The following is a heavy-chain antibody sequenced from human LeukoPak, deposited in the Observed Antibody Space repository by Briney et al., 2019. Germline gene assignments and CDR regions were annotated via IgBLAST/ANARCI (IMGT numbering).Heavy chain of an antibody. D-gene: IGHD6-13*01. J-gene: IGHJ5*02. Sequence: PGGSLRLSCAASGFTFSNYAMHWVHQAPGKGLEWVAVISYGGSNRYYADSVKGRFTISRDNSKNTLYLQMNSLRAEDTAVYYCAKGGSSSWYLPMDWFDPWGQGTLVTVSS. CDR1: GFTFSNYA. V-gene: IGHV3-30-3*01. CDR3: AKGGSSSWYLPMDWFDP. CDR2: ISYGGSNR.